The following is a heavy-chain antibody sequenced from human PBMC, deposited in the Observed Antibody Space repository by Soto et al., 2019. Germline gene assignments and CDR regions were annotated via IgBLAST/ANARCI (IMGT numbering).Heavy chain of an antibody. CDR2: IYYSGST. J-gene: IGHJ5*02. CDR3: ARRSLGLNSGYDWGNWFDP. V-gene: IGHV4-59*01. D-gene: IGHD5-12*01. Sequence: QVQLQESGPGLVKPSETLSLTCTVSGGSISSYYWSWIRQPPGKGLEWIGYIYYSGSTNYNPSLKSRVTISVDTSKNQFSLKLSSVTAADTAVYYCARRSLGLNSGYDWGNWFDPWGQGTLVTVSS. CDR1: GGSISSYY.